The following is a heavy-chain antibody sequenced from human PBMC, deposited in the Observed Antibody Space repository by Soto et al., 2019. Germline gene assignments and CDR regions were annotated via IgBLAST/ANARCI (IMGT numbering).Heavy chain of an antibody. CDR3: ARRYCASDNCPLFYYFVDL. CDR2: IIPVFRSA. Sequence: VQLVQSGAEVKKTGSSVKVSCKASGGTFNKFAFSWVRQAPGQGFEWMGGIIPVFRSANYAQRLRGRITITADEYTSTVYLYLNDLRSADTAVYYCARRYCASDNCPLFYYFVDLWGLGTTVTVSS. J-gene: IGHJ6*02. D-gene: IGHD2-21*02. CDR1: GGTFNKFA. V-gene: IGHV1-69*01.